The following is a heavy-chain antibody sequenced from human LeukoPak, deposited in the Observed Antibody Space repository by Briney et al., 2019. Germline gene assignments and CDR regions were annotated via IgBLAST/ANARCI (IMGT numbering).Heavy chain of an antibody. Sequence: GGSLRLSCAASGFTFSNYALNWVRQAPGKGLEWVSGVSGSGESTYYADSVKGRFTISRDNAKNSLYLQMNSLRAEDTAVYYCARDLLVKRDYDDLDGLGYWGQGTLVTVSS. CDR2: VSGSGEST. CDR3: ARDLLVKRDYDDLDGLGY. CDR1: GFTFSNYA. D-gene: IGHD4-17*01. V-gene: IGHV3-23*01. J-gene: IGHJ4*02.